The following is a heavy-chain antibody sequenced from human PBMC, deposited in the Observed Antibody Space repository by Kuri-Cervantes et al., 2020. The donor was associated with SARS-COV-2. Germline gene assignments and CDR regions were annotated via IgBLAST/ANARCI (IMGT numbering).Heavy chain of an antibody. V-gene: IGHV3-7*01. CDR1: GFTFSTYW. CDR3: TTLIDY. J-gene: IGHJ4*02. CDR2: INQDYSEK. Sequence: ETLSLTCEASGFTFSTYWINWVRQAPGKGLEWVANINQDYSEKYYVDSVKGRFTISRDNAKNSVFLQMNSLRAEDTAVYYCTTLIDYWGQGALVTVSS.